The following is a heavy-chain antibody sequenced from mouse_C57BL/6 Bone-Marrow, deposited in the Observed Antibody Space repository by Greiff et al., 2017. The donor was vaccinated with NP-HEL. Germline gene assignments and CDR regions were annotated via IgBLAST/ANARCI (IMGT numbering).Heavy chain of an antibody. V-gene: IGHV3-6*01. CDR2: ISYDGSN. Sequence: EVKLMESGPGLVKPSQSLSLTCSVTGYSITSGYYWNWIRRFPGNKLEWVGSISYDGSNNYSPSLKNRISITRYTSKNQFFLKLNSVTAEDTATYYCARAYGNYLDYWGQGTTLTVSS. J-gene: IGHJ2*01. CDR3: ARAYGNYLDY. D-gene: IGHD2-10*02. CDR1: GYSITSGYY.